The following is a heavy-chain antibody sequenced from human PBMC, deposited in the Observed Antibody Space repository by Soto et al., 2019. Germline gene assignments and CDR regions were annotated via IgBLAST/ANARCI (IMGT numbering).Heavy chain of an antibody. CDR3: ARDLKGYSGSGKSPNYYYYYGIDV. V-gene: IGHV4-34*01. D-gene: IGHD3-10*01. CDR1: GWSFSGYY. Sequence: PSETLSLTCAVYGWSFSGYYWSWIRQPPGKGLEWIGEINHSGSTNYNPSLKSRVTISVDTSKNQFSLKLSSVTAADTAVYYCARDLKGYSGSGKSPNYYYYYGIDVWGQGTMVTVSS. J-gene: IGHJ6*02. CDR2: INHSGST.